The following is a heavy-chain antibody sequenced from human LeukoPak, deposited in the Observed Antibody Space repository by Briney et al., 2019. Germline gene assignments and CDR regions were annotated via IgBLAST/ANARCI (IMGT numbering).Heavy chain of an antibody. CDR1: GFTFSSYA. V-gene: IGHV3-30*04. CDR3: ARDTNYYGSGSYLGY. D-gene: IGHD3-10*01. Sequence: GRSLRLSCAASGFTFSSYAMHWVRQAPGKGLGWVAVISYDGSNKYYADSVKGRFIISRDNSKNTLYLQLDSLRPEDTAVYYCARDTNYYGSGSYLGYWGQGTLVTASS. J-gene: IGHJ4*02. CDR2: ISYDGSNK.